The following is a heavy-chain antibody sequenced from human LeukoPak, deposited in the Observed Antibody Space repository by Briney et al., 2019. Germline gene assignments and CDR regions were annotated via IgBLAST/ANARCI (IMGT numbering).Heavy chain of an antibody. Sequence: PSETLSLTCTVSGGSISSYYWSWIRQPPGKGLEWIGYIYYSGSTNYNPSLKSRVTISVDTSKNQFSLKLSSVTAADTAVYYCARHDPRGCFDPWGQGTLVTVSS. CDR1: GGSISSYY. D-gene: IGHD2-8*01. CDR3: ARHDPRGCFDP. CDR2: IYYSGST. J-gene: IGHJ5*02. V-gene: IGHV4-59*08.